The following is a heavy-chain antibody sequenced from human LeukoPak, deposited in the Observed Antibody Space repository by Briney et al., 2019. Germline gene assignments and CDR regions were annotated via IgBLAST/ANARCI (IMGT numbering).Heavy chain of an antibody. Sequence: SETLSLTCAVYGGSFSGYYWSWIRHPPGKGLYGIGEIKHSGSSNYNPSLKSRVTISVDTSKNQFSLKLSSVTAADTAVYYCARGVWRITMVRGVIIKVHYFDDWGQGTLVTVSS. CDR1: GGSFSGYY. D-gene: IGHD3-10*01. CDR2: IKHSGSS. J-gene: IGHJ4*02. CDR3: ARGVWRITMVRGVIIKVHYFDD. V-gene: IGHV4-34*01.